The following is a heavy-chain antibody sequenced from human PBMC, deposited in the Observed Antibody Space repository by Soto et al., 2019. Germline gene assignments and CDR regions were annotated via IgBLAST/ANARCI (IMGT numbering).Heavy chain of an antibody. CDR1: GGSISSSSYY. Sequence: SETLSLTCTVPGGSISSSSYYWGWIRQPPGKGLEWIGSIYYSGSTYYNPSLKSRVTISVDTSKNQFSLKLSSVTAADTAVYYCARQTNWNYGYYYGMDVWGQGTTVTVSS. D-gene: IGHD1-7*01. CDR3: ARQTNWNYGYYYGMDV. J-gene: IGHJ6*02. V-gene: IGHV4-39*01. CDR2: IYYSGST.